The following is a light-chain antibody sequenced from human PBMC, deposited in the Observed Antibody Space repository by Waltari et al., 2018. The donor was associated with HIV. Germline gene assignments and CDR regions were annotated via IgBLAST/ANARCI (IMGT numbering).Light chain of an antibody. CDR2: GAS. CDR1: QSVSDK. V-gene: IGKV3-15*01. Sequence: EIVMTQSPGTLSVSPGERITLSCRASQSVSDKLAWYQHKPGQPPRLLSYGASTRATGIPTRFSGSGSGTEFSLTISSLQSEDFAIYYCQQYNDWPPLTFGGGTKVEIK. J-gene: IGKJ4*01. CDR3: QQYNDWPPLT.